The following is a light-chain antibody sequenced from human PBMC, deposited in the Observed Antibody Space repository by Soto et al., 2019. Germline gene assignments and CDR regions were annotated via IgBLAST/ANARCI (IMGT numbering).Light chain of an antibody. CDR2: WAS. CDR1: QSVLYSSNNRNY. Sequence: DIVMTQSPDSLAVSLGERATINCKSSQSVLYSSNNRNYLAWYQQKPGQPPKLLIYWASTRESGVPDRFSGSGSGTGFTLTISSLQAEDVAVYSCQQYYSTPQTFGQGTKVEIK. J-gene: IGKJ1*01. CDR3: QQYYSTPQT. V-gene: IGKV4-1*01.